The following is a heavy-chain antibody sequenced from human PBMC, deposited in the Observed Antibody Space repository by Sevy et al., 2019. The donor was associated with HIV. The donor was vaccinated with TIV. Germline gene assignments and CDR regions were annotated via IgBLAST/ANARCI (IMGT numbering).Heavy chain of an antibody. Sequence: GGSLRLSCAASGFTFNSYWMSWVRQAPGKGLEWVAKIKQGGSEKYYVDSVKGRFTISRDNAKNSLYLQMNSLRAEDTAVYYCARVSKAMFLYYFDYWGQGTLVTVSS. CDR1: GFTFNSYW. V-gene: IGHV3-7*03. CDR3: ARVSKAMFLYYFDY. D-gene: IGHD3-10*02. CDR2: IKQGGSEK. J-gene: IGHJ4*02.